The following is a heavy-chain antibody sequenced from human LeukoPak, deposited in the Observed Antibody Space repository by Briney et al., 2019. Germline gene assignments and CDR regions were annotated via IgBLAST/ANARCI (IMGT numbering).Heavy chain of an antibody. CDR1: GFTFSSYS. CDR2: ISGGGGTT. CDR3: ANGDAARPSEGLDY. J-gene: IGHJ4*02. D-gene: IGHD6-6*01. V-gene: IGHV3-23*01. Sequence: GGSLRLSCAASGFTFSSYSVNWVRQPPGKGLEWVSSISGGGGTTYYADSVKGRFTISRDNSKSTLYLQMNSLRADDTAVYYCANGDAARPSEGLDYWGRGTLVTVSS.